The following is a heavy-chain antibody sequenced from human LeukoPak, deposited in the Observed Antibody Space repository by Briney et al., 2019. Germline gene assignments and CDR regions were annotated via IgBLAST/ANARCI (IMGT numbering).Heavy chain of an antibody. J-gene: IGHJ5*02. V-gene: IGHV1-69*06. Sequence: ASVKVSCKASGGTFSSYAISWVRQAPGQGLEWMGGIIPIFGTANYAQKFQGRVTITADKSTSTAYMELSSLRSEDTAVYYCATRPGYSSSWYLYNWFDPCGQGTLVTVSS. D-gene: IGHD6-13*01. CDR3: ATRPGYSSSWYLYNWFDP. CDR2: IIPIFGTA. CDR1: GGTFSSYA.